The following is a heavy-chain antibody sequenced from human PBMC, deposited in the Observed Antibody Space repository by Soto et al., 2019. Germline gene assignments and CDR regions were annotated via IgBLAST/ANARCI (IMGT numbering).Heavy chain of an antibody. J-gene: IGHJ6*02. D-gene: IGHD7-27*01. CDR1: GFSISDYG. CDR3: AKGSGDRLSLGMDV. Sequence: QVQLVESGGGVGQPGWSLRLSCAASGFSISDYGMEWVRQAPGTGLEWVALISYDGSNTYYADSVKGRFTISRDNSKDTLFLPMTCLRREDTAVYYCAKGSGDRLSLGMDVWGQGTTVTVSS. V-gene: IGHV3-30*18. CDR2: ISYDGSNT.